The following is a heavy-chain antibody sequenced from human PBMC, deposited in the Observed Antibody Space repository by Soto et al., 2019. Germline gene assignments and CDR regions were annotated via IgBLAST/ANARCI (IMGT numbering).Heavy chain of an antibody. D-gene: IGHD2-15*01. CDR1: GGSISSGGYY. V-gene: IGHV4-31*03. CDR2: IYYSGST. Sequence: SETLSLTCTVSGGSISSGGYYWSWIRQHPGKGLEWIGYIYYSGSTYYNPSLKSRVTISVDTSKNQFSLKLSSVTAADTAVYYCAREVVVAATTSSLFDYWGQGTLVTVS. CDR3: AREVVVAATTSSLFDY. J-gene: IGHJ4*02.